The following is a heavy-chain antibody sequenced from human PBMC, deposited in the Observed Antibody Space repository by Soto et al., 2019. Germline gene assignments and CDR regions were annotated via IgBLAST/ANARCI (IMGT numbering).Heavy chain of an antibody. J-gene: IGHJ6*02. V-gene: IGHV3-30-3*01. Sequence: QVQLVESGGGVVQPGRFLRLSCAASGFTFSSYAMHWVRQAPGKGLEWVAVISYDGSNKYYADSVKGRFTISRDNSKNTLYLQMNSLRAEDTAVYYCAREGVGWFSSSQIYYGMDVWGQGTTVTVSS. CDR3: AREGVGWFSSSQIYYGMDV. D-gene: IGHD6-6*01. CDR2: ISYDGSNK. CDR1: GFTFSSYA.